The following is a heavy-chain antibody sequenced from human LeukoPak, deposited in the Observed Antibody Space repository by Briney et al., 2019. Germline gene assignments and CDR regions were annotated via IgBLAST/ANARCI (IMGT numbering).Heavy chain of an antibody. Sequence: PSQTLPLTCTVSGGSISSGSYYWSWIRQPAGKGLEWIGRIYTSGSTNYNPSLKSRVTISVDTSKNPLSLKLSSVTAADTAVYYCARELLGYCSSTSCHTADWFDPWGQGTLVTVSS. CDR3: ARELLGYCSSTSCHTADWFDP. CDR1: GGSISSGSYY. CDR2: IYTSGST. D-gene: IGHD2-2*01. J-gene: IGHJ5*02. V-gene: IGHV4-61*02.